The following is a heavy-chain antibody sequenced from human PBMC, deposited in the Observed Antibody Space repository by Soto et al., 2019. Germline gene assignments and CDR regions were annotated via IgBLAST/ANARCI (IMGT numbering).Heavy chain of an antibody. D-gene: IGHD4-17*01. CDR2: ISSNRGST. Sequence: PGGSLRLSCAASGFTFSSYAMHWVRQAPGKGLEYVTAISSNRGSTYYANTVKGRFTISRDNSKNTLYLQMGSLRAEDMAVYYCARARDYGVLFDIWGQGTMVTVSS. CDR3: ARARDYGVLFDI. J-gene: IGHJ3*02. V-gene: IGHV3-64*01. CDR1: GFTFSSYA.